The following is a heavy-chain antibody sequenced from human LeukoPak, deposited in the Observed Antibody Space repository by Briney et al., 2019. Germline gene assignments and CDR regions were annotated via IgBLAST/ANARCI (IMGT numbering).Heavy chain of an antibody. CDR1: GYTFTGYY. CDR3: ARASSSWRGMDV. V-gene: IGHV1-2*02. D-gene: IGHD6-13*01. Sequence: ASVKVSCKASGYTFTGYYMHWVRQAPGQGLEWMGWINPNSGGTNYAQKFQGRVTMTRDTSISTAYMELSRLRSDDTAVYYCARASSSWRGMDVWGQGTTVTVSS. CDR2: INPNSGGT. J-gene: IGHJ6*02.